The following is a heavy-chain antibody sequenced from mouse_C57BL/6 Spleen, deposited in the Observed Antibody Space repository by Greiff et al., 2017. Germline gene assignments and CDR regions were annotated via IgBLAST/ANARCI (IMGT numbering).Heavy chain of an antibody. CDR3: ARNGIYYDYDDGYYAMDY. V-gene: IGHV2-2*01. CDR2: IWSGGST. D-gene: IGHD2-4*01. Sequence: QVQLQQSGPGLVQPSQSLSITCTVSGFSLTSYGVPWVRQSPGKGLEWLGVIWSGGSTDYNAAFISRLSISKDNSKSQVFFKMNSLQADDTAIYYCARNGIYYDYDDGYYAMDYWGQGTSVTVSS. CDR1: GFSLTSYG. J-gene: IGHJ4*01.